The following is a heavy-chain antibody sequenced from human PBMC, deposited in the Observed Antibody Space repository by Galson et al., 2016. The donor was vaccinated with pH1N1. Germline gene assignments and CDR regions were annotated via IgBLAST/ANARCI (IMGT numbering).Heavy chain of an antibody. CDR3: ARQRMGMDFDN. CDR1: GGSIIDNMYY. J-gene: IGHJ4*02. V-gene: IGHV4-39*07. CDR2: IHYTGTT. Sequence: SGGSIIDNMYYWSWIRQPPGQGLEWIGSIHYTGTTHFNPSLKSRVTMSADTSRNQFSLNLSSVTAADTALFYCARQRMGMDFDNWGQGTLVAVSS. D-gene: IGHD7-27*01.